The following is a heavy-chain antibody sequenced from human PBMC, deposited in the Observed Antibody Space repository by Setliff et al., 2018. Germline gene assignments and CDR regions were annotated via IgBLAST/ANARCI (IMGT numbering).Heavy chain of an antibody. CDR1: GYSISSGYY. Sequence: SETLSLTCAVSGYSISSGYYWGWIRQPPGKGLEWIGSIYHSGSTYYNPSLKSRVTISVDTSKNQFSLKLSSVTAADTAVYYCARQPEGGYYDSSGYYGMAPYYFDYWGQGTLVTVPQ. V-gene: IGHV4-38-2*01. CDR2: IYHSGST. D-gene: IGHD3-22*01. CDR3: ARQPEGGYYDSSGYYGMAPYYFDY. J-gene: IGHJ4*02.